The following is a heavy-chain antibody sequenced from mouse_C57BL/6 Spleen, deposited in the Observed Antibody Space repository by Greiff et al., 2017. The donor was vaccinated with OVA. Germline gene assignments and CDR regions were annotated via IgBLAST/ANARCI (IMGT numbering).Heavy chain of an antibody. CDR3: TRSGVFGDYDQGAFDY. J-gene: IGHJ2*01. CDR1: GYTFTSYW. V-gene: IGHV1-5*01. Sequence: EVQLQQSGTVLARPGASVKMSCKTSGYTFTSYWMHWVKQRPGQGLEWIGAIYPGNSDTRSNQKFKGKAKLTAVTSASTAYMELSRLTNEDSAVYYCTRSGVFGDYDQGAFDYWGQGTTLTVSS. D-gene: IGHD2-4*01. CDR2: IYPGNSDT.